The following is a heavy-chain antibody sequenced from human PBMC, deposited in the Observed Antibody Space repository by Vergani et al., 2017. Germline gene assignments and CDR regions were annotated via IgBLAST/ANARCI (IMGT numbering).Heavy chain of an antibody. CDR2: IWSKPYGGTT. Sequence: VQLVESGGGVVQPGRSLRLSCVVSGFTFSTSTMHWVRQAPGKGLEWVAFIWSKPYGGTTEYAASVKGRFTISRDDSKSIAYLQMSSLKAEDTAVYYCTRDRIDDSYAYFDYWGQGTLVTVSP. CDR3: TRDRIDDSYAYFDY. V-gene: IGHV3-49*04. CDR1: GFTFSTST. J-gene: IGHJ4*02. D-gene: IGHD3-16*01.